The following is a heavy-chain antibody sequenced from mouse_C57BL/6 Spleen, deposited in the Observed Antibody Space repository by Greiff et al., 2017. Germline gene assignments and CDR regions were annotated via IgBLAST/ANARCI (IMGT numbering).Heavy chain of an antibody. CDR3: AREDGNYVWYCDV. V-gene: IGHV1-52*01. CDR1: GYTFTSYW. Sequence: QVQLQQPGAELVRPGSSVKLSCKASGYTFTSYWMHWVKQRPIQGLEWIGNIDPSDSETHYNQKFKDKATLTVDKSSSTAYMQLSSLTSEDSAVYYCAREDGNYVWYCDVWGTGTTVTVSS. D-gene: IGHD2-1*01. J-gene: IGHJ1*03. CDR2: IDPSDSET.